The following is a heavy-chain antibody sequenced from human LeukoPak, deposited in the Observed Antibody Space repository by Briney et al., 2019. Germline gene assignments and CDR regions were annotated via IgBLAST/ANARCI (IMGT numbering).Heavy chain of an antibody. CDR1: GGSISSYY. CDR3: ARGVVVPAAVSHYYYYVDV. Sequence: SETLSLTCTVSGGSISSYYWSWIRQPPGKGLEWIGYIYYTGSTDYNPSLKSRVTISVDRSKNQFSLKLSSVTAADTAVYYCARGVVVPAAVSHYYYYVDVWGKGTTVTVSS. V-gene: IGHV4-59*12. D-gene: IGHD2-2*01. J-gene: IGHJ6*03. CDR2: IYYTGST.